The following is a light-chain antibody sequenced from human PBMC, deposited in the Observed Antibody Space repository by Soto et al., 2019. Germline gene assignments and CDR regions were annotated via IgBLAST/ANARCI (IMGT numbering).Light chain of an antibody. CDR2: SNN. Sequence: QSVLTQPLSASGTPGQTVTISCSGSSSNIGSNTVNWYQQLPGTAPKLLIYSNNQWPSGVPDRFSGSKSGTSASLAISGLQPEDEADYYCAAWDDSLNGVLFGGGTKLTVL. CDR3: AAWDDSLNGVL. CDR1: SSNIGSNT. V-gene: IGLV1-44*01. J-gene: IGLJ2*01.